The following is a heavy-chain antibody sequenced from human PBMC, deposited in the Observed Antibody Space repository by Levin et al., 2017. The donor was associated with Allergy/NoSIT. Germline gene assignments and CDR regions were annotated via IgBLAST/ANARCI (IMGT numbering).Heavy chain of an antibody. J-gene: IGHJ4*02. CDR2: LYWDDDD. V-gene: IGHV2-5*02. CDR3: AHSRRYSSGRYYIDF. Sequence: ESGPTLVKPTQTLTLTCTFSGFSLSTNGVGVGWIRQPPGKALEWLALLYWDDDDRYSPSLKSRLTITKDTSRNQVILTMTNMDPVDTATYYCAHSRRYSSGRYYIDFWGQGTLVTVSS. CDR1: GFSLSTNGVG. D-gene: IGHD6-19*01.